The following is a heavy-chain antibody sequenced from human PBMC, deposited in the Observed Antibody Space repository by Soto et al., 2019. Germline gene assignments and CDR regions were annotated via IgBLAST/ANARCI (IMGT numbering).Heavy chain of an antibody. J-gene: IGHJ6*03. CDR3: ARDQAARRSVKVPDPGGYMDV. CDR1: GFTFSSYS. CDR2: ISSSSSYI. D-gene: IGHD6-6*01. V-gene: IGHV3-21*01. Sequence: GGSLRLSCAASGFTFSSYSMNWVRQAPGKGLEWVSSISSSSSYIYYADSVKGRFTISRDNAKNSLYLQMNSLRAEDTAVYYCARDQAARRSVKVPDPGGYMDVWGKGTTVTVSS.